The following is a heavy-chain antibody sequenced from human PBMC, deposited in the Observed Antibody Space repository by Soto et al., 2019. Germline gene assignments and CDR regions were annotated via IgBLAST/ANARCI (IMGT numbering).Heavy chain of an antibody. D-gene: IGHD3-10*01. CDR1: GGSISSSNY. V-gene: IGHV4-4*02. Sequence: SETLSLTCAVSGGSISSSNYWSWIRQPPGKGLEWIGEINHSGSTNYNPSLKSRVTISVDTSKNQFSLKLSSVTAADTAVYYWARGGYYYGSGQRTYFDYWGQGTLVTVSS. CDR2: INHSGST. J-gene: IGHJ4*02. CDR3: ARGGYYYGSGQRTYFDY.